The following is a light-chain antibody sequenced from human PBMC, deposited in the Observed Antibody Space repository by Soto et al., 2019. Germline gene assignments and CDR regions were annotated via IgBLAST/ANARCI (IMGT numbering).Light chain of an antibody. Sequence: EIVLTQSPATLSLSPGERATLSCRASQSVSNFLAWYQQKPGQAPRLLIYGASTMATGIPARFSGSGSGTEFTLTISSLQSEDFAVYYCQQYNNWPPSTFGQGTKVDI. V-gene: IGKV3-15*01. CDR3: QQYNNWPPST. CDR1: QSVSNF. J-gene: IGKJ1*01. CDR2: GAS.